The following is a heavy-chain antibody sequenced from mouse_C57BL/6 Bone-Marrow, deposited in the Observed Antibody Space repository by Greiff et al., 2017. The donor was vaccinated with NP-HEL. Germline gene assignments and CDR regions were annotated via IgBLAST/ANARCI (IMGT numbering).Heavy chain of an antibody. CDR2: IYPGSGST. V-gene: IGHV1-55*01. Sequence: VQLQQSGAELVKPGASVKMSCKASGYTFTSYWITWVKQRPGQGLEWIGDIYPGSGSTNYNEKFKSKATLTVDTSSSTAYMQLSSLTSEDSAVYYCARYDGYYRSMDYWGQGTSVTVSS. CDR1: GYTFTSYW. J-gene: IGHJ4*01. CDR3: ARYDGYYRSMDY. D-gene: IGHD2-3*01.